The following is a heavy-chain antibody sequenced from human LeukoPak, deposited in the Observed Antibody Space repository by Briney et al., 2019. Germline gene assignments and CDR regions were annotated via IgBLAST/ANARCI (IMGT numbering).Heavy chain of an antibody. Sequence: GASVKVSCKASGYTFTSYGISWVRQAPGQGLEWMGWISAYNGNTNYAQKFQGRVTITADKSTSTAYMELSSLRSEDTAVYYCAKVAHYYGSGSYYEYYFDYWGQGTLVTVSS. V-gene: IGHV1-18*01. CDR2: ISAYNGNT. CDR3: AKVAHYYGSGSYYEYYFDY. D-gene: IGHD3-10*01. J-gene: IGHJ4*02. CDR1: GYTFTSYG.